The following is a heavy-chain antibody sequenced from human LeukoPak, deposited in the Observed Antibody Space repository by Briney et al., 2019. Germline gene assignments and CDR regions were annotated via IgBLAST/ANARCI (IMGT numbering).Heavy chain of an antibody. CDR1: GGSISSYY. D-gene: IGHD4-17*01. Sequence: SETLSLTCTVSGGSISSYYWSWIRHPPGKGLEWIGYIYYSGSTNYNPSLKSRVTISVDTSKNQFSLKLSSVTAADTAVYYCARDGTTGDAFDIWGQGTMVTVSS. J-gene: IGHJ3*02. CDR3: ARDGTTGDAFDI. V-gene: IGHV4-59*01. CDR2: IYYSGST.